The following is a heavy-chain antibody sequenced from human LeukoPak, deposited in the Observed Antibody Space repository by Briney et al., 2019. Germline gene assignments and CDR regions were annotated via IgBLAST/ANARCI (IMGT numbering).Heavy chain of an antibody. Sequence: GGSLRLSCAASGFTVSSNYMSWVRQAPGKGLEWVSVIYSGGSTNYADSVKGRFTISRDNSKNTLYLQMNSLRAEDTAVYYCARVPSSPDSSGYYYGYYFDYWGQGTLVTVSS. CDR2: IYSGGST. CDR1: GFTVSSNY. V-gene: IGHV3-66*01. J-gene: IGHJ4*02. CDR3: ARVPSSPDSSGYYYGYYFDY. D-gene: IGHD3-22*01.